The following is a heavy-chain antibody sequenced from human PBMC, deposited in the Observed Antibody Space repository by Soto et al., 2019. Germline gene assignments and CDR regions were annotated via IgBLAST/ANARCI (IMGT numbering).Heavy chain of an antibody. CDR2: IYYNGNT. J-gene: IGHJ4*02. V-gene: IGHV4-59*11. Sequence: QVQLQESGPGLVKPSETLSLTCTVSGGSISNHYWNWIRQPPGKGLEWIGYIYYNGNTNYNPSLKRRATTAVATSKNQISLKLSSVTAADTAVYYCTRANWYSEYWGQGTLLTVSS. D-gene: IGHD7-27*01. CDR1: GGSISNHY. CDR3: TRANWYSEY.